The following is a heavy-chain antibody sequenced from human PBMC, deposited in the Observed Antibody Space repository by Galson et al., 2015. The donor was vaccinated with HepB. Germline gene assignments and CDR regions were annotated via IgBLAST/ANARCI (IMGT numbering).Heavy chain of an antibody. V-gene: IGHV3-9*01. J-gene: IGHJ4*02. D-gene: IGHD3-22*01. CDR3: AKDRDYDSSGYYDY. CDR1: GFTFDDYA. CDR2: ISWNSGSI. Sequence: SLRLSCAASGFTFDDYAMHWVRQAPGKALEWVSGISWNSGSIGYADSVKGRFTISRDNAKNSLYLQMNSLRAEDTALYYCAKDRDYDSSGYYDYWGQGTLVTVSS.